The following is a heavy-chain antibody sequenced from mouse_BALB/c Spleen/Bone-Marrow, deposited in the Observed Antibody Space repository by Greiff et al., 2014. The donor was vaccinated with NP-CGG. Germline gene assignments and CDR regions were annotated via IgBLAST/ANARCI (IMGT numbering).Heavy chain of an antibody. CDR2: IYPGNVNT. J-gene: IGHJ4*01. V-gene: IGHV1S56*01. CDR3: ARDTMDY. CDR1: GYAFTSYY. Sequence: LVESGPELVKPGASVRISCKASGYAFTSYYIHWVKQRPGQGLEWIGWIYPGNVNTKYNEKFKGKATLTADKSSSTAYMQLSSLTSEDSAVYFGARDTMDYWGQGTSVTVSS.